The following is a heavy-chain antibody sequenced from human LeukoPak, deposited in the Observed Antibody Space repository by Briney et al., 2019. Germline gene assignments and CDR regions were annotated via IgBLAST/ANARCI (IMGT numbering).Heavy chain of an antibody. CDR3: ARGLKPISLYSNYVWYYYYYMDV. CDR1: GGTFSSYA. V-gene: IGHV1-69*06. J-gene: IGHJ6*03. CDR2: IIPIFGTA. Sequence: SVKVSCKASGGTFSSYAISWVRQAPGQGLEWMGGIIPIFGTANYAQKFQGRVTITADKSTSTAYMELSSLRSEDTAVYYCARGLKPISLYSNYVWYYYYYMDVWGKGTTVTVSS. D-gene: IGHD4-11*01.